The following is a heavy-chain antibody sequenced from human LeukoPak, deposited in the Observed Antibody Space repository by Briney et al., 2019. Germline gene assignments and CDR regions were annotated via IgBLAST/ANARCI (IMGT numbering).Heavy chain of an antibody. Sequence: GGSLRLSCAVSGITLSNYGMSWARQAPGKGLEWVAGISDSGGRTNYADSVKGRFTISRDNPKNTLYLRMNSLRAEDTAVYFCAKRGVVIRVILVGFHKEAYYFDSWGQGALVTVSS. CDR2: ISDSGGRT. D-gene: IGHD3-22*01. V-gene: IGHV3-23*01. CDR3: AKRGVVIRVILVGFHKEAYYFDS. J-gene: IGHJ4*02. CDR1: GITLSNYG.